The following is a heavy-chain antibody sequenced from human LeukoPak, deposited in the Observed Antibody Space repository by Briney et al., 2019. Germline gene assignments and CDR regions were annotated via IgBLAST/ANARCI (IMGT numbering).Heavy chain of an antibody. CDR1: GYTFTGYY. CDR2: INPNSGGT. V-gene: IGHV1-2*02. Sequence: ASVTVSCKASGYTFTGYYMHWVRQAPGQGLEWMGWINPNSGGTNYAQKFQGRVTMTRDTSISTAYMELSRLRSDDTAVYYCARDPGSYDILTGVDYWGQGTLVTVSS. D-gene: IGHD3-9*01. CDR3: ARDPGSYDILTGVDY. J-gene: IGHJ4*02.